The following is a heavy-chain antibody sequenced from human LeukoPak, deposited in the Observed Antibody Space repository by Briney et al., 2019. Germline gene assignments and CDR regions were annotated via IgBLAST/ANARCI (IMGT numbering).Heavy chain of an antibody. Sequence: SVKVSCKASGGTFGSYAISWVRQAPGQGLEWMGGIIPIFGTANYAQKFQGRVTITADESTSTAYMELSSLRSEDTAVYYCARRGYSGYGPYYYYMDVWGKGTTVTISS. CDR1: GGTFGSYA. CDR2: IIPIFGTA. CDR3: ARRGYSGYGPYYYYMDV. J-gene: IGHJ6*03. V-gene: IGHV1-69*13. D-gene: IGHD5-12*01.